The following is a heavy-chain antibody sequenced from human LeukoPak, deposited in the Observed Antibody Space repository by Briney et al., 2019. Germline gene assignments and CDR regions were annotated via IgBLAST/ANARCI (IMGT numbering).Heavy chain of an antibody. Sequence: PGGSLRLSCAASGFTFSSYNMNWVRQAPGKGLGWVSSISSSSTYMYYADSVKGRFTISRDNAKNSLCLQMNSLRAEDTAVYYCASGTGANFDYWGQGTLVTVSS. CDR2: ISSSSTYM. J-gene: IGHJ4*02. V-gene: IGHV3-21*01. CDR3: ASGTGANFDY. CDR1: GFTFSSYN. D-gene: IGHD3/OR15-3a*01.